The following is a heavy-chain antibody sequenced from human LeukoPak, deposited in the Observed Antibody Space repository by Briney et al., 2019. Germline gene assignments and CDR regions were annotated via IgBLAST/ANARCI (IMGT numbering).Heavy chain of an antibody. Sequence: PGGSLRLSCAASGFTVSSNYMSWVRQAPGKGLEWVSVIYSGSSTYYADSVKGRFTISRDNSKNTVYLQMNSLRAEDTAVYYCARDLNYDSAYWGQGTLVTVSS. CDR2: IYSGSST. J-gene: IGHJ4*02. CDR1: GFTVSSNY. CDR3: ARDLNYDSAY. D-gene: IGHD3-22*01. V-gene: IGHV3-53*01.